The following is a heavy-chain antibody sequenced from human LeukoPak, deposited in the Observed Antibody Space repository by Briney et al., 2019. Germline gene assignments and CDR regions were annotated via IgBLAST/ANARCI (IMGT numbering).Heavy chain of an antibody. CDR1: GYTFTGYY. V-gene: IGHV1-2*02. J-gene: IGHJ3*02. Sequence: ASVKVSCKASGYTFTGYYMHWVRQAPGQGLEWMGWINPNSGGTNYAQKFQGRVTMTRDTSISTAYMELSRLRSDDTAVHYCARVVLPSLTIFGVPPRSEADAFDIWGQGTMVTVSS. CDR3: ARVVLPSLTIFGVPPRSEADAFDI. CDR2: INPNSGGT. D-gene: IGHD3-3*01.